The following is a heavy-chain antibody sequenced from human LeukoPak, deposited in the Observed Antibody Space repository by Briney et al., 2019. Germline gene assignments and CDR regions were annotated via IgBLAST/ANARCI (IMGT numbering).Heavy chain of an antibody. J-gene: IGHJ2*01. V-gene: IGHV4-34*01. CDR1: GGSFSGYH. CDR2: INHSGST. D-gene: IGHD6-13*01. CDR3: ARGDSSSWDIVGRYFDL. Sequence: SETLSLTCAVYGGSFSGYHWSWIRQPPGEGLEWIGGINHSGSTNYNPSLKSRVTISVDTSKNQFSLKLSSVTAADTAVYYCARGDSSSWDIVGRYFDLWGRGTLVTVSS.